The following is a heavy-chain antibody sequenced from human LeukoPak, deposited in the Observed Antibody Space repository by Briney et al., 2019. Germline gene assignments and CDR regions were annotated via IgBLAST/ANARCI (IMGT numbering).Heavy chain of an antibody. CDR1: GFTFSSCA. J-gene: IGHJ4*02. CDR3: AKDRLRFVDDSSGYYGY. D-gene: IGHD3-22*01. CDR2: ISGSGVST. V-gene: IGHV3-23*01. Sequence: GGSLRLSCAASGFTFSSCAMSWVRQAPGKGVEWVSGISGSGVSTYYADSVKGRFTISRDNSKNTLYLQMNSLRAEDTAVYYCAKDRLRFVDDSSGYYGYWGQGTLVTVSS.